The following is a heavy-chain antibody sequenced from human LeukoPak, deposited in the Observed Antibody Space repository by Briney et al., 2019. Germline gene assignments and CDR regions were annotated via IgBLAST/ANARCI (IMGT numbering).Heavy chain of an antibody. D-gene: IGHD3-22*01. Sequence: ASVKVSCKASGYTFTSYGISWVRQAPGQGLEWMGGIIPIFGTANYAQKFQGRVTITTDESTSTAYMELSSLRSEDTAVYYCASYTYYYDSSGYYRGGPYYYYYMDVWGKGTTVTVSS. CDR1: GYTFTSYG. V-gene: IGHV1-69*05. J-gene: IGHJ6*03. CDR3: ASYTYYYDSSGYYRGGPYYYYYMDV. CDR2: IIPIFGTA.